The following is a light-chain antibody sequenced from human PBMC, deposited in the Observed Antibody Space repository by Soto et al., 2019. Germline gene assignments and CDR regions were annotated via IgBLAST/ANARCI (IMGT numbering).Light chain of an antibody. J-gene: IGKJ1*01. CDR3: QPYGSSAWT. CDR1: QNVDSNY. CDR2: GAS. V-gene: IGKV3-20*01. Sequence: EVELTQTARTMALSPGERDTVSCRVSQNVDSNYLAWYQQKPGQAPRIIIFGASGRATGIPDRFSGSGSGTDFTLTISTLEPEYFALHYCQPYGSSAWTDARGTKLDI.